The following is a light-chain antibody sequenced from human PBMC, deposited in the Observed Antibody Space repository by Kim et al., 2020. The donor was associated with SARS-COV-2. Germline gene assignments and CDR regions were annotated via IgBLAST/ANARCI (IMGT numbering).Light chain of an antibody. CDR2: GAS. CDR1: QSVTSNF. J-gene: IGKJ2*01. CDR3: QQYGGSPHT. V-gene: IGKV3-20*01. Sequence: EIVLTQSPGTLSLSPGERATLSCRASQSVTSNFLAWYQHRPGQAPRLLIYGASSRATGIPDRFRGSGSGPDFTLTISRLEPEDFAVYYCQQYGGSPHTFGQGTKLEIK.